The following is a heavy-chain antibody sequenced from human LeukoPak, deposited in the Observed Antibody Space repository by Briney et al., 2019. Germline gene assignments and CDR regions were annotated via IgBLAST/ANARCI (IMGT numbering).Heavy chain of an antibody. CDR1: GYSFTSYW. CDR3: ARHEYSSSHDAFDI. J-gene: IGHJ3*02. D-gene: IGHD6-13*01. CDR2: IYPGDSDT. V-gene: IGHV5-51*01. Sequence: KSGESLKISCKGSGYSFTSYWIVWVRQMPGKGLEWMGIIYPGDSDTRYSPSFQGQVTISADKSISTAYLQWSSLKASDTAMYYCARHEYSSSHDAFDIWGQGTMVTVSS.